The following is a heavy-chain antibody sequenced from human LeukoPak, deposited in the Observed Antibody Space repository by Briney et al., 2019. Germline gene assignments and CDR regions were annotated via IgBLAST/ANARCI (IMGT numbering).Heavy chain of an antibody. CDR2: ISYDGSNK. V-gene: IGHV3-30-3*01. J-gene: IGHJ5*02. CDR3: ARDKARTSVVVPAAIYP. Sequence: PGRSLRLSCAASGFTFSSYAMHWVRQAPGKGLEWVAVISYDGSNKYYADSVKGRFTISRDNSKNTLYLQMNSLRAEDTAVYYYARDKARTSVVVPAAIYPWGQGTLVTVSS. D-gene: IGHD2-2*02. CDR1: GFTFSSYA.